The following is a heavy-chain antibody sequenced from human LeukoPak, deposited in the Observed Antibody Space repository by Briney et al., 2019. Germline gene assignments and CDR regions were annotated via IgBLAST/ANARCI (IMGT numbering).Heavy chain of an antibody. Sequence: GGSLRLSCAASGFTFSSYAMSWVRQAPGKGLEGVSAISGSGGSTYYADSVKGRFTISRDNSKNTPYLQMNSLRAEDTAVYYCARARIDYYDSSGDWFDPWGQGTLVTVSS. J-gene: IGHJ5*02. CDR1: GFTFSSYA. V-gene: IGHV3-23*01. CDR2: ISGSGGST. CDR3: ARARIDYYDSSGDWFDP. D-gene: IGHD3-22*01.